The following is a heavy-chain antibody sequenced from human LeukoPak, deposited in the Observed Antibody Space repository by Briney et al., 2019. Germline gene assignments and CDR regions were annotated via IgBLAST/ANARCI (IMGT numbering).Heavy chain of an antibody. J-gene: IGHJ4*02. D-gene: IGHD3-9*01. CDR2: ISYDGSNK. CDR3: AKILVTGPGTDY. Sequence: GGSLRLSCAASGFTFSSYGMDWVRQAPGKGLEWVAVISYDGSNKYYADSVKGRFTISRDNSKNTLYLQMNSLRAEDTAVYYCAKILVTGPGTDYWGQGTLVTVSS. CDR1: GFTFSSYG. V-gene: IGHV3-30*18.